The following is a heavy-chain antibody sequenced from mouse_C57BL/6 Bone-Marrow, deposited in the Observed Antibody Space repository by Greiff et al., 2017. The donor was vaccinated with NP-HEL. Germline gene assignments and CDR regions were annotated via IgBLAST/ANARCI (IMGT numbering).Heavy chain of an antibody. J-gene: IGHJ3*01. CDR3: ARDGLGRGFAY. D-gene: IGHD4-1*01. CDR2: IDPSDSYT. V-gene: IGHV1-59*01. CDR1: GYTFTSYW. Sequence: QVQLQQSGAELVRPGTSVKLSCKASGYTFTSYWMHWVKQRPGQGLEWIGVIDPSDSYTNYNQKFKGKATLTVDTSSSTAYMQLSSLTSEDSAVYYCARDGLGRGFAYWGQGTLATVSA.